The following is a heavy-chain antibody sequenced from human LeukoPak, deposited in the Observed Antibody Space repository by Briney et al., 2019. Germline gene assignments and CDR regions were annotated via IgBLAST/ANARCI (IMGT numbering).Heavy chain of an antibody. CDR1: GGSISSYY. CDR2: IYYSGST. Sequence: SETLSLTCAVSGGSISSYYWSWIRQPPGKGLEWIGYIYYSGSTNYNPSLKSRVTISVDTSKNQFSLKLSSVTAADTAVYYCARGRAAGLFDYWGQGTLVTVSS. V-gene: IGHV4-59*01. CDR3: ARGRAAGLFDY. J-gene: IGHJ4*02. D-gene: IGHD6-13*01.